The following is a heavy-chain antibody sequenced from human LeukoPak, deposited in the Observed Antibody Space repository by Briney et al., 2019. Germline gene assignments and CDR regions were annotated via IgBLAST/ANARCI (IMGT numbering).Heavy chain of an antibody. Sequence: GGSLRLSCAASRFTFSSYGMHWVRQAPGKGLEWVAVISYDGSIKYYADSVKGRFTISRDNSKNTLYLQMNSLRTEDTAVYYCAKDPFDYSNYPHTAGFDYWGQGTLVTVSS. CDR2: ISYDGSIK. CDR3: AKDPFDYSNYPHTAGFDY. CDR1: RFTFSSYG. J-gene: IGHJ4*02. V-gene: IGHV3-30*18. D-gene: IGHD4-11*01.